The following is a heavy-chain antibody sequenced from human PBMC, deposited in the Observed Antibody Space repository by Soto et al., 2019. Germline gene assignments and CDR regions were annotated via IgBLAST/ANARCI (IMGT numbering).Heavy chain of an antibody. D-gene: IGHD3-22*01. V-gene: IGHV2-5*02. J-gene: IGHJ4*02. CDR1: GFSLSTSGVG. Sequence: SGPTLVNPTQTLTLTCTFSGFSLSTSGVGVGWIRQPPGKALEWLALIYWDDDKRYNPSLKTRLTITKDTSKNQVVLTMTTLDPVDTATYYCARDSSGYYGFDYWGQGTLVTV. CDR3: ARDSSGYYGFDY. CDR2: IYWDDDK.